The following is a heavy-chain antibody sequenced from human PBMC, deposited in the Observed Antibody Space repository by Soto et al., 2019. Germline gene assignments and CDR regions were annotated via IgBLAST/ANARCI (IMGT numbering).Heavy chain of an antibody. J-gene: IGHJ5*02. D-gene: IGHD5-18*01. V-gene: IGHV1-3*01. CDR3: ARDPGYRYGNT. Sequence: VPQTPGQRLEWMGWINAGNGNTKYSQKFQGRVTITRDTSASTAYMELSSLRSEDTAVYYCARDPGYRYGNTWGQGTLVTVSS. CDR2: INAGNGNT.